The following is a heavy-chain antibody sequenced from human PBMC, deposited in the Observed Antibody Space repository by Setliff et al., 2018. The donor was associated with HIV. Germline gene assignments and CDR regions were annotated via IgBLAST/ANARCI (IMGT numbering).Heavy chain of an antibody. CDR2: VSPDGDIT. CDR1: GFAFSTFD. Sequence: SGGSLRLSCVGTGFAFSTFDMNWVRQTPGKGLEWVAAVSPDGDITYYPDSVKGRFTISRDNSKNTLYLQMNSLRAEDTAVYYCAKVESYYDSSGPDYWGQGTLVTVSS. D-gene: IGHD3-22*01. J-gene: IGHJ4*02. CDR3: AKVESYYDSSGPDY. V-gene: IGHV3-23*01.